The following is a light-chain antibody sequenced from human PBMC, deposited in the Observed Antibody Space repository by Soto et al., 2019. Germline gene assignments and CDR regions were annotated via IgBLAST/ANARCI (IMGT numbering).Light chain of an antibody. CDR1: QSISSW. CDR3: QQYNNWPPT. V-gene: IGKV3-15*01. J-gene: IGKJ1*01. Sequence: MTQSPSTLSASVGDRVTITCRASQSISSWLAWYQQKPGQAPRLLIYGASTRATGIPARFSGSGSGTEFTLTISSLQSEDFAVYYCQQYNNWPPTFGQGTKV. CDR2: GAS.